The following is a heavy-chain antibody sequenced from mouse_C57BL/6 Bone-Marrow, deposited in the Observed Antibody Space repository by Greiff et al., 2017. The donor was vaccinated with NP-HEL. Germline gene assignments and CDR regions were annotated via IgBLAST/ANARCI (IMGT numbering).Heavy chain of an antibody. CDR1: GFTFSSYA. J-gene: IGHJ4*01. V-gene: IGHV5-4*01. CDR2: ISDGGSYT. Sequence: EVQLVESGGGLVKPGGSLKLSCAASGFTFSSYAMSWVRQTPEKRLEWVATISDGGSYTYYPDNVKGRFPISRDNAKNNLYLQMSHLKSEDTAMYYCAREGNYGRYAMDYWGQGTSVTVSS. CDR3: AREGNYGRYAMDY. D-gene: IGHD2-1*01.